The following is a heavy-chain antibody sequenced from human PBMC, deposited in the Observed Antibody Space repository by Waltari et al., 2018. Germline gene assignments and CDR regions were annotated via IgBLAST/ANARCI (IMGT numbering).Heavy chain of an antibody. J-gene: IGHJ4*02. Sequence: QVQLQESGPRLVKPSETLSLTCTVSGGSLNNYSWIWIRQPPGKRLEWIGYIYYSGNTNYNPSLKSRVTFSVDTSKNQFSLKMTSVIAADTAVYYCARVADTSGWYFALNYWGQGILVTVSS. V-gene: IGHV4-59*01. CDR1: GGSLNNYS. CDR2: IYYSGNT. CDR3: ARVADTSGWYFALNY. D-gene: IGHD6-19*01.